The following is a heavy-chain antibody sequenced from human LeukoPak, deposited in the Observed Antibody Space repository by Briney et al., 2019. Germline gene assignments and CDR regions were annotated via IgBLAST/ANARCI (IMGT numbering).Heavy chain of an antibody. V-gene: IGHV3-23*01. D-gene: IGHD6-19*01. CDR3: AKPAVAGNYYYYYGMDV. J-gene: IGHJ6*02. CDR2: ISGSGGST. CDR1: GFTFSSYA. Sequence: SGGSLRLSCAASGFTFSSYAMSWVRQAPGKGLDWVSAISGSGGSTFYADSVKGRFTISRDNSKNTLYLQMNSLRAEDTAVYYCAKPAVAGNYYYYYGMDVWGQGTTVTVSS.